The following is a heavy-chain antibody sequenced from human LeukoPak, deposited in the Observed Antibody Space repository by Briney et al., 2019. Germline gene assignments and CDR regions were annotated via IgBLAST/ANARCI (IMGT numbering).Heavy chain of an antibody. V-gene: IGHV3-73*01. Sequence: GGSLRLSCAASGFPFSGSAINWIRQASGRGLEWLGRIRSKKNNYATVYAASVKGRITISRDDSKNTAYLQMSSLKTEDTAIYYCTSPGDSGTFYSWGQGTLVTVSS. D-gene: IGHD3-10*01. J-gene: IGHJ4*02. CDR3: TSPGDSGTFYS. CDR1: GFPFSGSA. CDR2: IRSKKNNYAT.